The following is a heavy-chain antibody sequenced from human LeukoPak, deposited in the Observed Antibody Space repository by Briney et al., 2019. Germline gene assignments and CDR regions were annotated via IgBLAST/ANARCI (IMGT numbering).Heavy chain of an antibody. J-gene: IGHJ5*02. CDR2: INPNTGVT. CDR1: GYTFTAYY. D-gene: IGHD4-17*01. CDR3: ARGDYGRGDP. V-gene: IGHV1-2*06. Sequence: ASVKVSCKASGYTFTAYYVHWVRQAPGQGREWMGLINPNTGVTKFAQKFHGRVTMSRDTSSSTAYMELNRLTPDDTAVYYCARGDYGRGDPWGQGSLVTVSA.